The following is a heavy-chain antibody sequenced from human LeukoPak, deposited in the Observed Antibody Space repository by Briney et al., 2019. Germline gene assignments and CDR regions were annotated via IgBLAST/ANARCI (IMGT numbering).Heavy chain of an antibody. J-gene: IGHJ3*02. D-gene: IGHD2-15*01. CDR2: INPNSGGT. Sequence: ASVKVSCKHSGYTFTGYYMHWVRQAPGQGLEWMGWINPNSGGTNYAQKFQGRVTMTRDTSISTAYMELSRLRSDDTAVYYCARDRGVVVVAAPDAFDIWGQGTMVTVSS. CDR1: GYTFTGYY. V-gene: IGHV1-2*02. CDR3: ARDRGVVVVAAPDAFDI.